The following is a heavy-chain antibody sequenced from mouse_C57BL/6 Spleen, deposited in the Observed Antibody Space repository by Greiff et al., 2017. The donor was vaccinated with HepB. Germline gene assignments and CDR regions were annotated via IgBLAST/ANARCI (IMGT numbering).Heavy chain of an antibody. CDR1: GFTFSSYA. V-gene: IGHV5-4*01. Sequence: EVQLVESGGGLVKPGGSLKLSCAASGFTFSSYAMSWVRQTPGKRLEWVATISDGGSYTYYPDNVKGRFTISRDNAKNHLYLQMSHLKSEDTAMYCCARDSNYVGYAMDYWGQGTSVTVSS. D-gene: IGHD2-5*01. CDR3: ARDSNYVGYAMDY. J-gene: IGHJ4*01. CDR2: ISDGGSYT.